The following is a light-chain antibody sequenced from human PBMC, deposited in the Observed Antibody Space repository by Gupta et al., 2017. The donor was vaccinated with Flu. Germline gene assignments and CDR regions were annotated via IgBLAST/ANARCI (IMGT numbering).Light chain of an antibody. CDR3: MQALQSPST. V-gene: IGKV2-28*01. CDR1: QSLLHSNGYNY. Sequence: DIVMTQSPLSLPVTPGEQASSSCRSSQSLLHSNGYNYLDWYLQKPGQSPRLLIYEGSNRASGVPDRFSGSGSGTDFTLKISRVEADDVGVYYCMQALQSPSTCGQGTKLEIK. CDR2: EGS. J-gene: IGKJ2*01.